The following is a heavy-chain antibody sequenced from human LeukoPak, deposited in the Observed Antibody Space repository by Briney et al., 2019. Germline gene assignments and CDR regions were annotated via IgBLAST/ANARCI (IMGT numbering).Heavy chain of an antibody. CDR1: GGSISSGDYY. J-gene: IGHJ3*02. V-gene: IGHV4-31*03. CDR3: ARDEAGVTRRTFDI. CDR2: IYYSGST. D-gene: IGHD3-10*01. Sequence: SETLSLTCTVSGGSISSGDYYWRWIRQHPGKGLEWIGYIYYSGSTYYNPSLKSRVTISVDTSKNQFSLKLSSVTAADTAVYYCARDEAGVTRRTFDIWGQGTMVTVSS.